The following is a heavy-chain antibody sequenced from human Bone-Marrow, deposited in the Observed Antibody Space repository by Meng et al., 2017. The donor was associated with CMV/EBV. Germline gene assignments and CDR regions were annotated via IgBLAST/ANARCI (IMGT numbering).Heavy chain of an antibody. V-gene: IGHV1-69*05. CDR3: ARGPGYCSTPSCYLDV. D-gene: IGHD2-2*01. CDR1: GGIFSNYA. Sequence: SVKVSCKASGGIFSNYAINWVRQAPGQGLEWMGGVIPIFGPSNYAQNFQGRVTITTDESTSTAYMELSSLRSEDTAVYYCARGPGYCSTPSCYLDVWGQGTTVTVSS. J-gene: IGHJ6*02. CDR2: VIPIFGPS.